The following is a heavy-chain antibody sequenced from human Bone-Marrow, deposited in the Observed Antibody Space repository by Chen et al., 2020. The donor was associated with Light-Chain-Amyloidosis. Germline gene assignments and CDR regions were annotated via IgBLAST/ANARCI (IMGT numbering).Heavy chain of an antibody. J-gene: IGHJ3*02. Sequence: EVQLVESGGGLLQRGGSLRLSCAASGFAFSRYAMSWVLQATGRGLEWVSTISGSGGSRYYGDSVKVRLTISRDNSKNALFLQMNSLRAEDTAVYYCAKDISYDDILPGYPADAFDIWGQGTMVTVSS. CDR3: AKDISYDDILPGYPADAFDI. CDR2: ISGSGGSR. D-gene: IGHD3-9*01. CDR1: GFAFSRYA. V-gene: IGHV3-23*04.